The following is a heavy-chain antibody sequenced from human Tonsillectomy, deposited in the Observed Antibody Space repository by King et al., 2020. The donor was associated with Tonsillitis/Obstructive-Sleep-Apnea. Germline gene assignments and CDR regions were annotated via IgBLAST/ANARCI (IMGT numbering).Heavy chain of an antibody. Sequence: VQLVESGGGLVQPGGSLRLSCAASGFTFSSYEMNWVRQAPGKGLEWVSYISSSGSTIYYADSVKGRFTISRDNAKNSLYLQMNRLRAEDTAVYYCARGYCSSTSCSAPGRAGGFDIWGQGTMVTVSS. CDR1: GFTFSSYE. D-gene: IGHD2-2*01. V-gene: IGHV3-48*03. J-gene: IGHJ3*02. CDR2: ISSSGSTI. CDR3: ARGYCSSTSCSAPGRAGGFDI.